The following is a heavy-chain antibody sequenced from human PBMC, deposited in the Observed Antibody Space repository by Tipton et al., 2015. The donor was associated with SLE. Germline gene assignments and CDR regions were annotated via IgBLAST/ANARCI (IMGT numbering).Heavy chain of an antibody. Sequence: GLVKPSQTLSLTCTVSGGTISNYYWSWIRQPPGRGLEWIGYIYYSGSSNYNPSLKSRFTISVDKPKNQFSLKLTSVTTSDTAVYYCAREVYYYYMDLWGKGTTVTVSS. V-gene: IGHV4-59*12. CDR2: IYYSGSS. CDR3: AREVYYYYMDL. J-gene: IGHJ6*03. CDR1: GGTISNYY.